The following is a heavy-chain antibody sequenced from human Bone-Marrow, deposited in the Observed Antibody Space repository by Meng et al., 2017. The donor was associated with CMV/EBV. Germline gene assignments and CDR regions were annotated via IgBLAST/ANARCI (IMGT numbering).Heavy chain of an antibody. Sequence: SVKVSCKASGGTFSNYAVSWVRQAPGQGLEWMGGIIPIVDIANFAQKFQGRVTIAADKYTSTAHMELSSLRYEDTAVYYCASGDFWSGHGTDYYYGMDVWGQGTTVTVSS. CDR1: GGTFSNYA. J-gene: IGHJ6*02. V-gene: IGHV1-69*10. D-gene: IGHD3-3*01. CDR3: ASGDFWSGHGTDYYYGMDV. CDR2: IIPIVDIA.